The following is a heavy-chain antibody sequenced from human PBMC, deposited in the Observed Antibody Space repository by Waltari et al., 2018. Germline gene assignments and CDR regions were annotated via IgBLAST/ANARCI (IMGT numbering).Heavy chain of an antibody. CDR2: VSYSGTT. Sequence: QLQLQESGPRLVRPSETLSLICRVSGVSITSNTPYWAWIRQSPGPGLEWIGTVSYSGTTYISPSLKSRVSVSRDTSKNQVSLILGSVTAADMAVYYCATYIGASVGTAAFDVWGQGTMVTVSS. D-gene: IGHD5-12*01. V-gene: IGHV4-39*01. J-gene: IGHJ3*01. CDR1: GVSITSNTPY. CDR3: ATYIGASVGTAAFDV.